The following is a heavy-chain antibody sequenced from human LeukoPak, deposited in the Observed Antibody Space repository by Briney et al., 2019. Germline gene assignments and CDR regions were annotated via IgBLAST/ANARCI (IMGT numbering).Heavy chain of an antibody. V-gene: IGHV3-21*04. CDR1: EFTFNNYT. Sequence: GGSLRLSCAPSEFTFNNYTLNWVRQVPGKGLEWVSSINNSSRYISYADSVNGRFTISRDNAKNSLYLQMNSLRAEDTAVYYCATPLDYYDRSGYHQGGDWGQGTLVTVSS. CDR3: ATPLDYYDRSGYHQGGD. J-gene: IGHJ4*02. D-gene: IGHD3-22*01. CDR2: INNSSRYI.